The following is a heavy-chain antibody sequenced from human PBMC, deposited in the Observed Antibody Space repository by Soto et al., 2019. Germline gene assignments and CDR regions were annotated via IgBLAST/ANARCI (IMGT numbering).Heavy chain of an antibody. CDR3: ARSQGAYCGGDCYSTLDVDAFDI. CDR1: GFTFSSYS. D-gene: IGHD2-21*02. CDR2: ISSSSSYI. Sequence: GGSLRLSCAASGFTFSSYSMNWVRQAPGKGLEWVSSISSSSSYIYYADSVKGRFTISRDNAKNSLYLQMNSLRAEDTAVYYCARSQGAYCGGDCYSTLDVDAFDIWGQGTMVTVSS. J-gene: IGHJ3*02. V-gene: IGHV3-21*01.